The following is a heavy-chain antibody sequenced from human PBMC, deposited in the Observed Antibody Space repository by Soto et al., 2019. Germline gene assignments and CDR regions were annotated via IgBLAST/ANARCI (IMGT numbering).Heavy chain of an antibody. D-gene: IGHD3-9*01. CDR3: ARSPTYYDILTGYYPGYYFDY. V-gene: IGHV3-11*03. Sequence: GGSLRLSCAASGFTFSDYYMSWIRQAPGKGLEWVSYISSSSSYTNYADSVKGRFTISRDNAKNSLYLQMNSLRAEDTAVYYCARSPTYYDILTGYYPGYYFDYWGQGTLVTVSS. CDR1: GFTFSDYY. CDR2: ISSSSSYT. J-gene: IGHJ4*02.